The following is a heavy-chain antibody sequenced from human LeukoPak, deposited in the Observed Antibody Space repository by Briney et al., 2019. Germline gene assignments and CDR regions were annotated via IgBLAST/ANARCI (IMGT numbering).Heavy chain of an antibody. J-gene: IGHJ4*02. CDR2: ISNSGSII. D-gene: IGHD2-15*01. Sequence: PGGSLRLSCAASGFTFSSYEMNWVRQAPGKGLEWVSYISNSGSIIYYADSVKGRFTISRDNAKNSLCLQVNSLRAEDTAVYYCARVLDGCDYWGQGTLVTVSS. V-gene: IGHV3-48*03. CDR3: ARVLDGCDY. CDR1: GFTFSSYE.